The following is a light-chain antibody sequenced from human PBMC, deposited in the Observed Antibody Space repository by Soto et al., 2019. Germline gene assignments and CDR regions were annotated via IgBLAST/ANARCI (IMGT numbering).Light chain of an antibody. CDR3: QQYGSSPIT. V-gene: IGKV3-20*01. CDR2: GIS. Sequence: EIVLTQSPGTLSLSLGESATLSCRASQSVTSSDLAWYQRKPGQAPRLLIYGISTRATGIPDKFSGSGSGTDFTLTVSRLEPEDFAGYYCQQYGSSPITFGQGTRLEIK. J-gene: IGKJ5*01. CDR1: QSVTSSD.